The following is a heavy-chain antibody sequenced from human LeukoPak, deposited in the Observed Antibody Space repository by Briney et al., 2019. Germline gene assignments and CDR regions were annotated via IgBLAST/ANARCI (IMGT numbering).Heavy chain of an antibody. CDR2: ISGSGGST. CDR3: ARDLLWELLRGGYYYGMDV. D-gene: IGHD1-26*01. V-gene: IGHV3-23*01. J-gene: IGHJ6*02. CDR1: GFTFSSYV. Sequence: GGSLRLSCAASGFTFSSYVMSWVRQAPGKGLEWVSAISGSGGSTYYADSVKGRFTISRDNSKNTLSLQMNSLRADDTAVYYCARDLLWELLRGGYYYGMDVWGQGTTVTVSS.